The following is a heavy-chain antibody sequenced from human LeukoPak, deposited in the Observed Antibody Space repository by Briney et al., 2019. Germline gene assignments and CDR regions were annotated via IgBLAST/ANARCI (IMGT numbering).Heavy chain of an antibody. J-gene: IGHJ4*02. D-gene: IGHD3-10*01. CDR2: INHSGST. V-gene: IGHV4-34*01. CDR1: GGSFSGYY. CDR3: VAMVRGVIIMEQGYFDY. Sequence: PSETLSLTCAVYGGSFSGYYWSWIRQPPGKGLEWIGEINHSGSTNYNPSLKSRVTISVDTSKKQFSLKLSSVTAADTAVYYCVAMVRGVIIMEQGYFDYWGQGTLVTVSS.